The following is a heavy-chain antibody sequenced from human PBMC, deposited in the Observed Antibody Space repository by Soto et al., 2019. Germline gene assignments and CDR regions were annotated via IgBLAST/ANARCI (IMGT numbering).Heavy chain of an antibody. CDR3: AKGPTVFGAVISFDYYYGMYV. CDR1: GFTFSSTA. Sequence: GGSLRLSCTASGFTFSSTAMGWVRQAPGRGLEWVSGISGSGAGTYYADSVKGRFTISRDNSKNTLYLQMSGLRAEDAAVYYCAKGPTVFGAVISFDYYYGMYVWGQGTPVTV. CDR2: ISGSGAGT. J-gene: IGHJ6*02. V-gene: IGHV3-23*01. D-gene: IGHD3-3*01.